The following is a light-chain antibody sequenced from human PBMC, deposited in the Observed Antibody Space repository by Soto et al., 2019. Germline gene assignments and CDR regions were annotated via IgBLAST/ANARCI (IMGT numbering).Light chain of an antibody. CDR2: GVS. Sequence: IVLTQSPDTLSLSPGQRATLSCRASQSVRSDYFAWYQQKPGQAPRVIIFGVSTRATGVPDRFSGSGSGTDFTLTISRLEPEDFALYYCQQYGNSPLTFGGGSMVDI. V-gene: IGKV3-20*01. CDR1: QSVRSDY. J-gene: IGKJ4*01. CDR3: QQYGNSPLT.